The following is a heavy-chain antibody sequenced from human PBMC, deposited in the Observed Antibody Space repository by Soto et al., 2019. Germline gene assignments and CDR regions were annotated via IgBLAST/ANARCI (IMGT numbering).Heavy chain of an antibody. CDR2: IYYSGNT. V-gene: IGHV4-39*01. J-gene: IGHJ4*02. D-gene: IGHD1-7*01. CDR1: GGSISGSSYY. CDR3: PTPKTGTSVFAY. Sequence: SETLSLTCTVSGGSISGSSYYWGWIRQPPGKGLEWIGSIYYSGNTYYNPSLKSRVTISVDTSKNQFSLRLTYVTAADTAVYYCPTPKTGTSVFAYWGQGARVTVSS.